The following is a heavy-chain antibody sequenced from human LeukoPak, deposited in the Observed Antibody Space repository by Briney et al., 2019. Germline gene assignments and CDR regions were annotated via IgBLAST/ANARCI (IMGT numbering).Heavy chain of an antibody. J-gene: IGHJ6*02. Sequence: TGGSLRLSCAASGFTFSSYSMNWVRQAPGKGLEWVSSISSSSSYIYYADSVKGRFTISRDNAKNSLYLQMNSLRAEDTAVYYCARDIPIQWFGELGGYGMDVWGQGTTVTVSS. CDR2: ISSSSSYI. CDR3: ARDIPIQWFGELGGYGMDV. V-gene: IGHV3-21*01. D-gene: IGHD3-10*01. CDR1: GFTFSSYS.